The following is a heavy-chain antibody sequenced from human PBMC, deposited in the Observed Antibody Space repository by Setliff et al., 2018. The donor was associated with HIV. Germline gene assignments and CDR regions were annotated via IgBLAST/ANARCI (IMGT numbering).Heavy chain of an antibody. D-gene: IGHD3-3*01. CDR3: ARDGVSGSGYYGADY. J-gene: IGHJ4*02. Sequence: ASVKVSCKASGYTFTKSIIHWVRQAPGQGLEWMGAIIPSGGSTGHAEKFQARVTLTRDTSTSTVYMELRGRREEDTAVYYCARDGVSGSGYYGADYWGQGTLGTVPQ. V-gene: IGHV1-46*01. CDR2: IIPSGGST. CDR1: GYTFTKSI.